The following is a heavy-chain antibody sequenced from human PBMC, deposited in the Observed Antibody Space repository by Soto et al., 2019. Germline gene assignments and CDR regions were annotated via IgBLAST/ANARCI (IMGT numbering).Heavy chain of an antibody. J-gene: IGHJ6*02. Sequence: GGSLRLSCAASGFTFSSYWMHWVRQAPGKGLVWVSRINSDGSSTSYADSVKGRFTISRDNAKNTLYLQMNSLRAEDTAVYYCASLDYGDYSSLTYYYYGMDVWGQGTTVTVSS. V-gene: IGHV3-74*01. CDR3: ASLDYGDYSSLTYYYYGMDV. CDR2: INSDGSST. CDR1: GFTFSSYW. D-gene: IGHD4-17*01.